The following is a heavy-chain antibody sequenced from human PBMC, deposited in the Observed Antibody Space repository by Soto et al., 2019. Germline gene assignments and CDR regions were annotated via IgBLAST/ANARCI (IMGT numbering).Heavy chain of an antibody. CDR3: AKLGPYGSESYSFRYNWIDP. Sequence: GGSLRLSCAASGFSVSSSHMIWVRQAPGKGLEWVSVIYSGGATYYAVSVKGRPTISRDRSKNTVYLQMDGLRTEDTAVYHCAKLGPYGSESYSFRYNWIDPWGQGTLVAVS. CDR2: IYSGGAT. CDR1: GFSVSSSH. J-gene: IGHJ5*02. V-gene: IGHV3-53*01. D-gene: IGHD3-10*01.